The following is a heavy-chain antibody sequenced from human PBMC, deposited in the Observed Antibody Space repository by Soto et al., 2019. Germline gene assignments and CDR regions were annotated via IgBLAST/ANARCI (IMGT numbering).Heavy chain of an antibody. CDR1: GGTFSRYT. D-gene: IGHD3-10*01. Sequence: QVQLVQSGAEVKKPGSSVKVSCKASGGTFSRYTINWVRQAPGQGLEWMGRIIPIAAIANYTQKFQGRVTITGDKSPTTAYMERSSLRADGTAVYYCARGSTIVRGAPSWFDPWGQGTLVTVSS. CDR3: ARGSTIVRGAPSWFDP. V-gene: IGHV1-69*02. J-gene: IGHJ5*02. CDR2: IIPIAAIA.